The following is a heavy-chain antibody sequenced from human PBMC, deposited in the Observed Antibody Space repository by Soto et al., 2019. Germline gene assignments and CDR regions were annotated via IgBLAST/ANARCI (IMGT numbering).Heavy chain of an antibody. J-gene: IGHJ6*02. CDR1: GGTFSSYT. D-gene: IGHD1-1*01. CDR2: IIPILGIA. Sequence: QVQLVQSGAEVKKPGSSVKVSCKASGGTFSSYTISWVRQAPGQGLEWMGRIIPILGIANYAQKFQGRVTITADKSTSTAYMELSSLRSEDTAVYYCARDGIASYGMGVWGQGTTVTVSS. CDR3: ARDGIASYGMGV. V-gene: IGHV1-69*08.